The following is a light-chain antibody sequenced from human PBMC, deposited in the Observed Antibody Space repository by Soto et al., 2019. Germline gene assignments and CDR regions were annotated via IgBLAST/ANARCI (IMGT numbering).Light chain of an antibody. CDR2: DVS. Sequence: QSVLTQPASVSGSPGQSITISCTGTSSDVGAYNYVSWYRQHPGKAPNLMIYDVSYRPSGVSNRFSGSKSGNTASLTISGVQAEDEADYYCSSQTSSSTYVFGSGTKVTVL. CDR3: SSQTSSSTYV. CDR1: SSDVGAYNY. J-gene: IGLJ1*01. V-gene: IGLV2-14*01.